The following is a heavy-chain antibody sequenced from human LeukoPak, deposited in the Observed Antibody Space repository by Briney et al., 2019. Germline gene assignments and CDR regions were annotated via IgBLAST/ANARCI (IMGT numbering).Heavy chain of an antibody. V-gene: IGHV1-18*01. CDR3: ARDKRGYSGYGLFDY. CDR1: GYTFTSYG. D-gene: IGHD5-12*01. J-gene: IGHJ4*02. Sequence: GASVKVSCKTSGYTFTSYGISWVRQAPGQGLEWMGWISAYNGNTNYAQKLQGRVTMTTDTSTSTAYMELRSLRSDDTAVYYCARDKRGYSGYGLFDYWGQGTLVTVSS. CDR2: ISAYNGNT.